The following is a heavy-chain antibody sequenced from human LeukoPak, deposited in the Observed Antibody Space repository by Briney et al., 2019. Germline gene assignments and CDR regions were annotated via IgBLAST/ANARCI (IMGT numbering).Heavy chain of an antibody. Sequence: PGGSLRLSCAASGFTFSSYAMHWVRQAPGKGLEWVAVLSYDGSNKYYADSVKGRFTISRDNSKNTLYLQMNSLRAEDTAVYYCARDRWSRAPGCYFDYWGQGTLVTVSS. CDR3: ARDRWSRAPGCYFDY. D-gene: IGHD3-3*01. CDR2: LSYDGSNK. CDR1: GFTFSSYA. J-gene: IGHJ4*02. V-gene: IGHV3-30-3*01.